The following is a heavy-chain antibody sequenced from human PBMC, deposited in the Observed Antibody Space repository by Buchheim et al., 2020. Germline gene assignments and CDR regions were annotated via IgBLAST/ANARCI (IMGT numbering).Heavy chain of an antibody. CDR1: GFTFSSYW. CDR2: IKQDGSEK. D-gene: IGHD3-3*01. Sequence: EVQLVESGGGLVQPGGSLRLSCAASGFTFSSYWMSWVRQAPGKGLEWVANIKQDGSEKYYVDSVKGRFTIYRDNAKNSLYLQMNSLRAEDTAVYYCARVSDLNDFWSGPFDYWCQGTL. CDR3: ARVSDLNDFWSGPFDY. J-gene: IGHJ4*02. V-gene: IGHV3-7*01.